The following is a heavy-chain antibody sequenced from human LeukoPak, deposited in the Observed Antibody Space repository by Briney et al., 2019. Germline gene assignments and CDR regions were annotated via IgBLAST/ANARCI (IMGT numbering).Heavy chain of an antibody. CDR1: GFSFSNYA. Sequence: GGSLRLSCAASGFSFSNYAMRWVRQAAGKRLEYVSGISSNGGSTYYANSVKGRFTISRDNSKNTLYLQMGSLRAEDMAVYYCARPYCTSTSCLYYYFDYWGQGTLVTVSS. J-gene: IGHJ4*02. CDR3: ARPYCTSTSCLYYYFDY. D-gene: IGHD2-2*01. CDR2: ISSNGGST. V-gene: IGHV3-64*01.